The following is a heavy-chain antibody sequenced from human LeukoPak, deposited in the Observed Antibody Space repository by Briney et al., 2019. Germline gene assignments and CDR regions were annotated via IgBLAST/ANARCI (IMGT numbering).Heavy chain of an antibody. CDR3: ARGGYSHGRYYYYMDV. CDR2: IRSTSAYV. D-gene: IGHD5-18*01. J-gene: IGHJ6*03. CDR1: GFAFSTYS. V-gene: IGHV3-21*06. Sequence: PGGSLRLSCAASGFAFSTYSMIWVRQAPGKGLEWVSSIRSTSAYVYYADSLKGRFTTSRDNAKNSLYLQTNSLRAEDTAVYYCARGGYSHGRYYYYMDVWGIGTAVTVSS.